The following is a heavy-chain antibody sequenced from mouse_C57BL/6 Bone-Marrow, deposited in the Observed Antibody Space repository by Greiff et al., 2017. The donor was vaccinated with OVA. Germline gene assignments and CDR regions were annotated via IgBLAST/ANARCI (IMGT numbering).Heavy chain of an antibody. V-gene: IGHV1-64*01. Sequence: VQLQQSGAELVKPGASVKLSCKASGYTFTSYWMHWVKQRPGQGLEWIGMIHPNSGSTNYNEKFKSKATLTVDKSSSTAYMQLSSLTSEDSAVYYCARWDYGSSYVGYAMDYWGQGTSVTVSS. CDR3: ARWDYGSSYVGYAMDY. D-gene: IGHD1-1*01. J-gene: IGHJ4*01. CDR1: GYTFTSYW. CDR2: IHPNSGST.